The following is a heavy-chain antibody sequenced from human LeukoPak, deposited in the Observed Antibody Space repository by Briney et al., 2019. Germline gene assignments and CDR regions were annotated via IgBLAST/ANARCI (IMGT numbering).Heavy chain of an antibody. CDR2: VSGSGGNT. V-gene: IGHV3-23*01. D-gene: IGHD6-19*01. Sequence: PGGSLRLSCAASGFTFTNSAMTWVRQAPGKGLEWVSTVSGSGGNTYYADSVKGRFTMSRDNSENTLYLQMNSLRAQDTAVYYCAKSLAVPGSPDYWGQGTLVTVSS. CDR3: AKSLAVPGSPDY. CDR1: GFTFTNSA. J-gene: IGHJ4*02.